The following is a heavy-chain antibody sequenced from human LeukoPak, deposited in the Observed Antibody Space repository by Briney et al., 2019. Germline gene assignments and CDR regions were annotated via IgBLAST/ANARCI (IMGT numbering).Heavy chain of an antibody. CDR3: ARDGGWTGRRPYYMDV. J-gene: IGHJ6*03. CDR2: ISPRGDIT. Sequence: GGSLRLSCAASGFTFSSHGMNWVRQAPGKGLEWVSGISPRGDITYYADSVKGRFTISRDNSKNTLYLEVISLTVEDTAVYYCARDGGWTGRRPYYMDVWGKGTTVTVSS. CDR1: GFTFSSHG. V-gene: IGHV3-23*01. D-gene: IGHD3-16*01.